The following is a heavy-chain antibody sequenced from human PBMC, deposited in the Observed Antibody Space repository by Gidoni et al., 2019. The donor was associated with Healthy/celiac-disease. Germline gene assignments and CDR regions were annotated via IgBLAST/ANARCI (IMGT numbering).Heavy chain of an antibody. V-gene: IGHV1-69*01. CDR2: IIPIFGTA. CDR1: GGTFSSYA. CDR3: ASALYYDSSGYPYYFDY. J-gene: IGHJ4*02. Sequence: QVQLVQSGAEVKKPGSSVKVSCKASGGTFSSYAISWVRQAPGQGLEWMGGIIPIFGTANYAQKFQGRVTITADESTSTAYMELSSLRSEDTAVYYCASALYYDSSGYPYYFDYWGQGTLVTVSS. D-gene: IGHD3-22*01.